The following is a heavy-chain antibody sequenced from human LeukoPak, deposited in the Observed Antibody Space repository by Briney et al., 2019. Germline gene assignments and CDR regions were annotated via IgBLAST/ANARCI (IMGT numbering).Heavy chain of an antibody. D-gene: IGHD6-13*01. Sequence: PGGSLRLSCAASGFTFSSYGMSWVRQAPGKGLEWVSSITGSGDSTYYADSVKGRLTISRDNFKNTLYLQMNSLRAEDSAVYYCASRYSSSWYYFDYWGQGTLVTVSS. CDR2: ITGSGDST. CDR3: ASRYSSSWYYFDY. V-gene: IGHV3-23*01. CDR1: GFTFSSYG. J-gene: IGHJ4*02.